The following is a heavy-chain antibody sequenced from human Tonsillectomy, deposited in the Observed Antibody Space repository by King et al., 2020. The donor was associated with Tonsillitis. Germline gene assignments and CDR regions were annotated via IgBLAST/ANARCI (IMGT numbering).Heavy chain of an antibody. V-gene: IGHV3-7*01. Sequence: VQLVQSGGGLVQPGGSLRLSCAASGFTFSGSLMNWVRQAPGKGLEWVAIIKRDGSEKYYVDSVEGRLTISRDNAKNSLYLQMNSLRDDDTAVYYCAGGGGYLTTYWGQGTLVTASS. CDR3: AGGGGYLTTY. CDR2: IKRDGSEK. CDR1: GFTFSGSL. J-gene: IGHJ1*01. D-gene: IGHD1-26*01.